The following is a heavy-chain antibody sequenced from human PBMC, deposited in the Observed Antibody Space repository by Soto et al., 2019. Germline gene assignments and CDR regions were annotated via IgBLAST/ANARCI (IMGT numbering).Heavy chain of an antibody. Sequence: SETLSLTCTVSGGSISRYYWSWIRQPPGKGLEWIGYMYNTGSTVYNPPFKSRVTISVDTSKDQFSLKLNSVTAADTAVYYCARDLWGYCGTDCYPLDVWGQGTLVTVSS. D-gene: IGHD2-21*02. J-gene: IGHJ4*02. CDR1: GGSISRYY. CDR2: MYNTGST. CDR3: ARDLWGYCGTDCYPLDV. V-gene: IGHV4-59*01.